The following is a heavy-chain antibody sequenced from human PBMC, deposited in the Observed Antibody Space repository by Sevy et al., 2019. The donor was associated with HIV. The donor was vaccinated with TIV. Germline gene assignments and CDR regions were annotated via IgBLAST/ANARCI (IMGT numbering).Heavy chain of an antibody. Sequence: GGSLRLSCAASGFTLSSYAMSWVRQAPGKGLKWVSALDRSGGSTYSADSVKGRFTISRDNSKNTLYLQMNSLRAEDTAIYFCARVVGALPGYYYGMDVWGQGTTVTVSS. V-gene: IGHV3-23*01. D-gene: IGHD1-26*01. J-gene: IGHJ6*02. CDR3: ARVVGALPGYYYGMDV. CDR1: GFTLSSYA. CDR2: LDRSGGST.